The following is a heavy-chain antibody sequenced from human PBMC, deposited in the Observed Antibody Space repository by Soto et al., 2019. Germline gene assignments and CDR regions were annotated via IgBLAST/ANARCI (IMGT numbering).Heavy chain of an antibody. CDR2: IIPIFGTV. CDR1: GGTFSSYA. Sequence: QVQLVQSGAEVKKPGSSVKVSCKASGGTFSSYAISWVRQAPGQGLEWMGGIIPIFGTVNYAQKFQGRVTITADESTSTAYMELSSLRPEDTAVYYCARQYSSSWYPPLDAFDIWGQGTMVTVSS. V-gene: IGHV1-69*12. J-gene: IGHJ3*02. D-gene: IGHD6-13*01. CDR3: ARQYSSSWYPPLDAFDI.